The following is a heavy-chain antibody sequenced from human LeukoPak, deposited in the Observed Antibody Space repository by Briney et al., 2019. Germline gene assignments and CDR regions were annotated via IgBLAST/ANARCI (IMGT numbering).Heavy chain of an antibody. CDR3: AREVSGRFDY. D-gene: IGHD5/OR15-5a*01. V-gene: IGHV4-59*12. CDR1: GGSMSPYH. J-gene: IGHJ4*02. Sequence: PSETLSVTCTVSGGSMSPYHWGWIRQPPGNGLEWTGYIYYSGSTNYNPSLKSRVTISVDTSKNQFSLKLSPVTAADTAIYYCAREVSGRFDYWGQGTLVTVSS. CDR2: IYYSGST.